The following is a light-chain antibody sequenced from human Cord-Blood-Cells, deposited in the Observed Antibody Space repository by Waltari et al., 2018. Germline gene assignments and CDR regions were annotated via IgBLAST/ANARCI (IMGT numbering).Light chain of an antibody. J-gene: IGKJ2*01. V-gene: IGKV1-5*01. Sequence: DIQMTQSPSTLSASVGDRVTITCRASQSISSWLAWYQQKPGKAPKLLIYDASSLESGVPSRFSGSGSGTEFTLTISSLQPDDFATYDCQQYNSYSLYTCGQGTKLEIK. CDR3: QQYNSYSLYT. CDR2: DAS. CDR1: QSISSW.